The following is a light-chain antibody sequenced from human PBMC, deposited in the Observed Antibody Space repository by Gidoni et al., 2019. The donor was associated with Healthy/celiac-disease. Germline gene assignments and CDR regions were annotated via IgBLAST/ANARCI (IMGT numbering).Light chain of an antibody. Sequence: DIQMTQSPSSLSASVGDRVTLTCQASQDISNYLNWYQQKPGKAPKLLIYDASNLETGVPSRFSGSGSGTDFTFTISSLQPEDIATYYCQQYDNLLFTFXXXTKXDIK. CDR2: DAS. CDR1: QDISNY. CDR3: QQYDNLLFT. V-gene: IGKV1-33*01. J-gene: IGKJ3*01.